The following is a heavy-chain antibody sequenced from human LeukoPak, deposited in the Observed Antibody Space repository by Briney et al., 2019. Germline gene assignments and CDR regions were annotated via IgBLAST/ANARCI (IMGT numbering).Heavy chain of an antibody. CDR2: IKHDGSEK. Sequence: GGSLRLSCAASGFTFNTFWMSWVRQAPGKGLEWVANIKHDGSEKYYVDSVKGRFTISRDNAKNSLYLQMSSLRAEDTAVYYCARDLYRIVVVPHYFDYWGQGTLVTVSS. J-gene: IGHJ4*02. D-gene: IGHD3-22*01. V-gene: IGHV3-7*01. CDR3: ARDLYRIVVVPHYFDY. CDR1: GFTFNTFW.